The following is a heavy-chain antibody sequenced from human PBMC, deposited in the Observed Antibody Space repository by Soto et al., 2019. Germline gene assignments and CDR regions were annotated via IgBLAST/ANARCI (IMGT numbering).Heavy chain of an antibody. CDR1: GGSISSDYFY. J-gene: IGHJ4*02. V-gene: IGHV4-39*07. Sequence: SETLSLTCTVSGGSISSDYFYWTWIRQPPGKGLEWIGEINHSGSTNYNPSLKSRVTISVDTSKNQFSLKLSSVTAADTAVYYCARGKIAAAGPYWGQGTLVTVSS. D-gene: IGHD6-13*01. CDR2: INHSGST. CDR3: ARGKIAAAGPY.